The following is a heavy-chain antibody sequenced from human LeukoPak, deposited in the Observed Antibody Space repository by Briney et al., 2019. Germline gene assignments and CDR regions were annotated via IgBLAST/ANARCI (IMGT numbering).Heavy chain of an antibody. J-gene: IGHJ4*02. V-gene: IGHV4-59*08. D-gene: IGHD2-2*01. CDR2: IFYSGST. CDR3: ARHSYAGSQYFFDY. Sequence: SETLSLTCTVSGGFITNNYWSWIRQSPGKGLEWIGTIFYSGSTNYNPSLKSRVTMSVDTSKNQFSLTLSPVTAADTAVYYCARHSYAGSQYFFDYWGQGTLVTVSS. CDR1: GGFITNNY.